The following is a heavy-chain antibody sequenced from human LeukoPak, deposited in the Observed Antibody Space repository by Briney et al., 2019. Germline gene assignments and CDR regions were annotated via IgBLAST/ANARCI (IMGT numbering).Heavy chain of an antibody. CDR3: ATHPGGLQSGFDN. CDR1: GYSFTSYW. CDR2: IHPGDSDI. J-gene: IGHJ4*02. Sequence: PGESLKISCKGPGYSFTSYWIGWVRQMPGKGLEYMGIIHPGDSDIRYSPSFQGQVTISVDRSSSTAYIQWSRLKASDTAMYYCATHPGGLQSGFDNWGQGTLVTVSS. V-gene: IGHV5-51*01. D-gene: IGHD5-24*01.